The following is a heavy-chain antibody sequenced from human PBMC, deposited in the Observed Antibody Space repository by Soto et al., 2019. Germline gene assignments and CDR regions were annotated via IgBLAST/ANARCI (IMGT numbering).Heavy chain of an antibody. CDR2: IYSGGST. CDR3: ARAAVQLFLGMDV. CDR1: GFTVSSNY. J-gene: IGHJ6*02. D-gene: IGHD5-18*01. Sequence: EVQLVESGGGLIQPGGSLRLSCAASGFTVSSNYMSWVRQAPGKGLEWVSVIYSGGSTYYADSVKGRFTISRDNSKNTLYLQMNSLRAEDTAVYYCARAAVQLFLGMDVWGQGTTVTVSS. V-gene: IGHV3-53*01.